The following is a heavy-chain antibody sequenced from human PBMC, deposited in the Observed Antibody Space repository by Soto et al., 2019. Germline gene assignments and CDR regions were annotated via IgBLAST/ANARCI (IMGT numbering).Heavy chain of an antibody. Sequence: PGGSLRRSCAASGFTFSSYAMSWVRQAPGKGLEWVSAISGSGGSTYYADSVKGRFTISRDNSKNTLYLQMNSLRAEDTAVYYCAKDSSGVGPGFEFDPWGQGTLVTVSS. CDR3: AKDSSGVGPGFEFDP. CDR2: ISGSGGST. D-gene: IGHD1-26*01. V-gene: IGHV3-23*01. J-gene: IGHJ5*02. CDR1: GFTFSSYA.